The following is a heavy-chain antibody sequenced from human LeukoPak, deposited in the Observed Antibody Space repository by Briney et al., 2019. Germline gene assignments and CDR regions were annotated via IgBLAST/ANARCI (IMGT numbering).Heavy chain of an antibody. CDR2: IYNRGAKT. Sequence: GGSLRLSCAASGFTFSTYSMSWVRQGPGKGLEWVSSIYNRGAKTFYADSVKGRFTISRDNSKNTLYLQMNSLRVEDTAVYYCAKDVAPDSGWDLDYWGQGTLVTVSS. J-gene: IGHJ4*02. CDR3: AKDVAPDSGWDLDY. V-gene: IGHV3-23*01. D-gene: IGHD6-19*01. CDR1: GFTFSTYS.